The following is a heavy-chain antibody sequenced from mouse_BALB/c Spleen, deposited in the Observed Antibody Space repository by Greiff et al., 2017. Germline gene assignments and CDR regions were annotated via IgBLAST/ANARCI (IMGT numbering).Heavy chain of an antibody. J-gene: IGHJ3*01. Sequence: VQLVESGAELVRPGSSVKISCKASGYAFSSYWMNWVKQRPGQGLEWIGQIYPGDGDTNYNGKFKGKATLTADKSSSTAYMQLSSLTSEDSAVYFCARVNWSWFAYWGQGTLVTVSA. V-gene: IGHV1-80*01. D-gene: IGHD4-1*02. CDR3: ARVNWSWFAY. CDR2: IYPGDGDT. CDR1: GYAFSSYW.